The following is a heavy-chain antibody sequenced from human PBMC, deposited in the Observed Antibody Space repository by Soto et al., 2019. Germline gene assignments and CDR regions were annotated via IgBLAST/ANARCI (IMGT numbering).Heavy chain of an antibody. D-gene: IGHD6-13*01. J-gene: IGHJ4*02. CDR3: ARDIATGLGIDY. Sequence: QVQLVESGGGVVQPGRSLRLSCAASGFTFSSYGMHWVRQAPGKGLEWVAVIWYDGSNKYYADSVKGRFTISRDNSKNTQYLQMNSLRAEDTAVYYCARDIATGLGIDYWGQGTLVTVSS. CDR1: GFTFSSYG. CDR2: IWYDGSNK. V-gene: IGHV3-33*01.